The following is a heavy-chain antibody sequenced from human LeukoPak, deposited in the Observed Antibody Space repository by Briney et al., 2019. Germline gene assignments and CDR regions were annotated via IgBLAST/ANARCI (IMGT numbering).Heavy chain of an antibody. D-gene: IGHD3-3*01. CDR1: GFTFSSYA. V-gene: IGHV3-23*01. CDR3: ARGGSSWSALGYFDY. CDR2: ISGSGGST. J-gene: IGHJ4*02. Sequence: TGGSLRLSCAASGFTFSSYAMSWVRQAPGKGLEWVSAISGSGGSTYYADSVKGRFTISRDNSKNTLYLQMNSLRAEDTAVYYCARGGSSWSALGYFDYWVQGTLVTVSS.